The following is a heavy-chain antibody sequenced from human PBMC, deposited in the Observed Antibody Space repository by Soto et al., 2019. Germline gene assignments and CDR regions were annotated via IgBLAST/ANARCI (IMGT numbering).Heavy chain of an antibody. J-gene: IGHJ6*02. Sequence: GGSLRISCAASGFTFSSYSMNWVRQAPGKGLEWVSSISSSSSYIYYADSVKGRFTISRDNAKNSLYLQMNSLRAEDTAVYYCARDGRRGYDMDVWGQGTTVTVSS. V-gene: IGHV3-21*01. CDR3: ARDGRRGYDMDV. CDR2: ISSSSSYI. CDR1: GFTFSSYS. D-gene: IGHD3-10*01.